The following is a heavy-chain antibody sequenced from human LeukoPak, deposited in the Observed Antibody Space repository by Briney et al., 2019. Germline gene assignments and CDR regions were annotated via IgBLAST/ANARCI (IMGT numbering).Heavy chain of an antibody. J-gene: IGHJ3*02. CDR2: INPNSGGT. Sequence: ASVKVSCKASGGTFSSYAISWVRQAPGQGLEWMGGINPNSGGTNYAQKFQGRVTMTRDTSISTAYMELSRLRSDDTAVYYCARGGDSGSCFLTLGHAFDIWGQGTMVTVSS. CDR3: ARGGDSGSCFLTLGHAFDI. D-gene: IGHD1-26*01. CDR1: GGTFSSYA. V-gene: IGHV1-2*02.